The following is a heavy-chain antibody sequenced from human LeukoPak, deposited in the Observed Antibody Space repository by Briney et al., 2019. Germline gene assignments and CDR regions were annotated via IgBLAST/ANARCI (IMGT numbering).Heavy chain of an antibody. V-gene: IGHV3-74*01. D-gene: IGHD2-15*01. CDR2: INRDGSSI. CDR3: ASGGRVGDIFDI. Sequence: PGGPLRLSCAASGFTFSSNWMYWVRQASGKGLVWVSRINRDGSSIGYADSVKGRFTISRDNARNTLYLQMNSLRAEDTALYYCASGGRVGDIFDIWGQGTMVTVSS. CDR1: GFTFSSNW. J-gene: IGHJ3*02.